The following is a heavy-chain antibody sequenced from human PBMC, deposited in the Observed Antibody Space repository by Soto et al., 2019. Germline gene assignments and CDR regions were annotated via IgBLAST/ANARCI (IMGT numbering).Heavy chain of an antibody. Sequence: PSETLSLTCAVSGDSITTYKWWTWVRQTPGKGLEWIGEIYDSGNTRYNPSLKSRGTISKDTSKNELSLKLNSVTVADTAVYYCATCHLEEYYYAMDIWGQGTTVTVSS. V-gene: IGHV4-4*02. CDR2: IYDSGNT. CDR1: GDSITTYKW. CDR3: ATCHLEEYYYAMDI. J-gene: IGHJ6*02. D-gene: IGHD1-1*01.